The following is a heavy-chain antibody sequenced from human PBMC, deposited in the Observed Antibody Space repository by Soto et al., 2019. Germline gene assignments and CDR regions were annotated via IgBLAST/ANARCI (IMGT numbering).Heavy chain of an antibody. Sequence: QMQLVESGGGVVQPGRSLRLSCAASGFTFSNYGMHWVRQAPGKGLEWVAIIWYDGSNKYYADSVKGRFTISRDNSKNTVYLQMNSLRAXXTAMYYCAAGEPLNYRGQGTLVTVSS. D-gene: IGHD3-10*01. CDR2: IWYDGSNK. J-gene: IGHJ4*02. CDR3: AAGEPLNY. CDR1: GFTFSNYG. V-gene: IGHV3-33*01.